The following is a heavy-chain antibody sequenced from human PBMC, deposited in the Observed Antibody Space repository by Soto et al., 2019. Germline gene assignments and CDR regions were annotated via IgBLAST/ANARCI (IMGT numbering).Heavy chain of an antibody. CDR1: GGTFSSYA. V-gene: IGHV1-69*04. D-gene: IGHD6-19*01. J-gene: IGHJ3*02. CDR2: IIPILGIA. CDR3: ARSPPPGIAVAGTEAFDI. Sequence: ASVKVSCKASGGTFSSYAISWVRQAPGQGLEWMGRIIPILGIANYAQKFQGRVTITADKSTSTAYMELSSLRSEDTAVYYCARSPPPGIAVAGTEAFDIWGQGTMVTVSS.